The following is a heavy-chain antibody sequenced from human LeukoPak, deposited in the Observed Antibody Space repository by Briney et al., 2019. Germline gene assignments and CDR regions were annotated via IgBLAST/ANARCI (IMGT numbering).Heavy chain of an antibody. Sequence: GGSLRPSCAASGFTFNSYAMSWGRPAPGEGLGWVSSISGTGGSTYYADSVKGRFTISRDNSKNTLYLQMNSLRAEDTAVFYCGKAQLLWFSVDYWGQGTLVTVSS. CDR2: ISGTGGST. CDR3: GKAQLLWFSVDY. V-gene: IGHV3-23*01. CDR1: GFTFNSYA. J-gene: IGHJ4*02. D-gene: IGHD2-2*01.